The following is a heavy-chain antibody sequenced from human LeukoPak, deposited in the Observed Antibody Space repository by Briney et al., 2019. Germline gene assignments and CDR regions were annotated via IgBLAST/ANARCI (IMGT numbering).Heavy chain of an antibody. J-gene: IGHJ4*02. V-gene: IGHV3-7*01. CDR1: GFTFSSYW. CDR2: IKQDGSEK. CDR3: ARERRPTVLYFDY. Sequence: GGSLRLSCAASGFTFSSYWMSWVRQAPGKGLEWVANIKQDGSEKYYVDSVKGRFTISRDNAKNSLYLQMNSLRAEDTAVYYCARERRPTVLYFDYWGQGTLVTVSS. D-gene: IGHD4-17*01.